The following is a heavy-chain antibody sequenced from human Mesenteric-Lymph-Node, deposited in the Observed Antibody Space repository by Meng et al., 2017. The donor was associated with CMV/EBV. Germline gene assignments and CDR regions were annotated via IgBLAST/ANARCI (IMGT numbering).Heavy chain of an antibody. Sequence: GESLKISCAASGFTFSTYEMNWVRQAPGKGLEWVSYIGRSGDIKYYADSVKGRITISRDNAKNSLYLQMNSLRAEDTAVYYCARGRRDIPCFDYWGQGALVTVSS. CDR1: GFTFSTYE. D-gene: IGHD2-15*01. CDR3: ARGRRDIPCFDY. V-gene: IGHV3-48*03. CDR2: IGRSGDIK. J-gene: IGHJ4*02.